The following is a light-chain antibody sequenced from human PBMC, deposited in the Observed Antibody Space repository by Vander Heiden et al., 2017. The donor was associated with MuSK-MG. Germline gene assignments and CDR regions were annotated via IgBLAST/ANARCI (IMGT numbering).Light chain of an antibody. CDR2: AAS. CDR3: QQSDSTPWT. Sequence: IQMTRSASSLSASVGDRVTITWRASQSSSSYLTWYQQKPGKAPKLLIYAASSWQSGVPSRFSGSGSGTDFTLTISSLQPEDFATYYCQQSDSTPWTFGQGTKVEIK. J-gene: IGKJ1*01. V-gene: IGKV1-39*01. CDR1: QSSSSY.